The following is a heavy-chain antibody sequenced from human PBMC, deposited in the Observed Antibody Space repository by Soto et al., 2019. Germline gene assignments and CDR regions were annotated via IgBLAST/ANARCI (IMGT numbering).Heavy chain of an antibody. CDR3: ASLCSSLSHSDY. CDR1: GGSISSSSYY. J-gene: IGHJ4*01. D-gene: IGHD6-6*01. V-gene: IGHV4-39*01. CDR2: IYYSGST. Sequence: QLQLQESGPGLVKPSETLSLTCTVSGGSISSSSYYWGWIRQPPGKGLESIGSIYYSGSTYYNPSLKILVTISVDTSKNQFSLKLSSVTAADTAVYYCASLCSSLSHSDYWGHGTLFTVSS.